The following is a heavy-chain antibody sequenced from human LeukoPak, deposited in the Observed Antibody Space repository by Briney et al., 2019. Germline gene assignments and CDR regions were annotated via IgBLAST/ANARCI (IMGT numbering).Heavy chain of an antibody. CDR2: ISGSSSTI. D-gene: IGHD3-16*02. J-gene: IGHJ4*02. CDR1: GFAFSSFS. V-gene: IGHV3-48*01. Sequence: PGGSLRLSCAASGFAFSSFSMNWVRQAPGKGLEWVSYISGSSSTIHYADSVKGRFTISRDSAKNSLYLQMNSLRAEDTAVYYCASPRLDYVWGTYLDYWGQGSLVTVSS. CDR3: ASPRLDYVWGTYLDY.